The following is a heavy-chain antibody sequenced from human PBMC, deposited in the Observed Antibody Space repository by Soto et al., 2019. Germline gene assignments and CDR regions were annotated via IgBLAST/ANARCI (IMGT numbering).Heavy chain of an antibody. CDR3: ARSDDSTSYPLGL. V-gene: IGHV1-2*02. Sequence: ASVKVSCKASGYTFTNYYMHWLRQAPGQGLEWMGWMNPRSGGSKYAQAFQDRATMTRDASISTAYMEMTSLRHGDTAVYFCARSDDSTSYPLGLWGPGTLVTVSS. J-gene: IGHJ4*02. CDR2: MNPRSGGS. CDR1: GYTFTNYY. D-gene: IGHD4-4*01.